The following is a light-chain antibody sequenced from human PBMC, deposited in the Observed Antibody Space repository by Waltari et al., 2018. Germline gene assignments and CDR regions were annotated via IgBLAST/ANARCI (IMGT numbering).Light chain of an antibody. J-gene: IGKJ4*01. Sequence: EIVMTQSPATLSVSPGERATLPCRASQSVSSNLAWYQQKPGQAPRPLIYGASTRATGIPARFSGSGSETEFTLTISSLQSEDFAVYYCQQYNNWPPHTFGGGTKVEIK. V-gene: IGKV3-15*01. CDR3: QQYNNWPPHT. CDR1: QSVSSN. CDR2: GAS.